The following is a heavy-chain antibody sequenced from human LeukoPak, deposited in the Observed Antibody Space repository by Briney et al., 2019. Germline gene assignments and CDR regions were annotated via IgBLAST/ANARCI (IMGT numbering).Heavy chain of an antibody. CDR2: ISSSSSYI. V-gene: IGHV3-21*01. CDR3: ARDFYSSSGPNYMDV. J-gene: IGHJ6*03. CDR1: GFTFSSYS. Sequence: GGSLRLSCAASGFTFSSYSMNWVRQAPGKGLEWVSSISSSSSYIFYADSVKGRFTISRDNAKNSLYLQMNSLRAEDTAVYYCARDFYSSSGPNYMDVWGKGTTVTVSS. D-gene: IGHD6-13*01.